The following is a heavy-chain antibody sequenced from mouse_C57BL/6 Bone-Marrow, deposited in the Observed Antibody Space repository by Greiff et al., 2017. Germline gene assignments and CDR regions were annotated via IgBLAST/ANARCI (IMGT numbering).Heavy chain of an antibody. CDR2: ISSGGSYP. Sequence: EVQRVESGGDLVKPGGSLKLSCAASGFTFSSYGMSWVRQTPDKRLEWVATISSGGSYPYYPDSVKGRFTISRDSAKNTLYLQMSSLKSEDTAMYYCARRGSSPCWYFDVWGTGTTVTVSS. V-gene: IGHV5-6*01. D-gene: IGHD1-1*01. CDR1: GFTFSSYG. CDR3: ARRGSSPCWYFDV. J-gene: IGHJ1*03.